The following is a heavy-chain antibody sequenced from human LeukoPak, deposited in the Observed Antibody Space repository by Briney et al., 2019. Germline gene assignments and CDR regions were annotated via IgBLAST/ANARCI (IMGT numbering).Heavy chain of an antibody. CDR3: ARLTFWSGYYYFDY. CDR1: GGSISSSSYY. V-gene: IGHV4-39*01. D-gene: IGHD3-3*01. Sequence: PSETLSLTCTVSGGSISSSSYYWGWIRQPPGKGLEWIGSIYYSGSTYYNPSLKSRVTISVDTSKNQFSLKLSSVTAAETAVYYCARLTFWSGYYYFDYWGQGTLVTVSS. CDR2: IYYSGST. J-gene: IGHJ4*02.